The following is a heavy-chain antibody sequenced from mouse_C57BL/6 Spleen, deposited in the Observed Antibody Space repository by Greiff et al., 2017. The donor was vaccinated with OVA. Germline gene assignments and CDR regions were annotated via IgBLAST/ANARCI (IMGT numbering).Heavy chain of an antibody. CDR1: GFSLTSYA. J-gene: IGHJ4*01. CDR3: ARNLLRYLYAMDY. Sequence: QVQLKESGPGLVAPSQSLSITCTVSGFSLTSYAISWVRQPPGKGLEWLGVLWTGGGTNYNSAIKSRLSISKDNSKRQVFLKMNSLQTDDTARYYCARNLLRYLYAMDYWGQGTSVTVSS. CDR2: LWTGGGT. D-gene: IGHD1-1*01. V-gene: IGHV2-9-1*01.